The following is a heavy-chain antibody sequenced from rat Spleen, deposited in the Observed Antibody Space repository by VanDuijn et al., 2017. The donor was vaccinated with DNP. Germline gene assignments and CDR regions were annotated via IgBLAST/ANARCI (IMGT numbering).Heavy chain of an antibody. J-gene: IGHJ2*01. Sequence: EVQLQESGPGLVKPSQSLSLTCSVTGYSITNNYWGWIRKFPGNKMEWIGHISYSGTTSYNPSLKLRISITRDTSKNQFFLQLNSVTNEDTATYYCARHGGGPDYWGQGVMVTVSS. CDR2: ISYSGTT. CDR3: ARHGGGPDY. V-gene: IGHV3-1*01. D-gene: IGHD4-1*01. CDR1: GYSITNNY.